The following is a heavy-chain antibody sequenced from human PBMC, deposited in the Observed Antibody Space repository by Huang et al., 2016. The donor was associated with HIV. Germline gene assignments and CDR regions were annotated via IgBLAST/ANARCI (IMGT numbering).Heavy chain of an antibody. Sequence: LVESGGGLVRPGGSLRLSCAGSTVTFSAYWMTWVRQCPGQGVEGVASIRQDGSEKHYVDSVEGRFNISRDNGKKLLFLEMRSLGVDDTAVYFCATKADAMDVWGQGTTVIVSS. CDR3: ATKADAMDV. V-gene: IGHV3-7*01. D-gene: IGHD2-8*01. J-gene: IGHJ6*02. CDR1: TVTFSAYW. CDR2: IRQDGSEK.